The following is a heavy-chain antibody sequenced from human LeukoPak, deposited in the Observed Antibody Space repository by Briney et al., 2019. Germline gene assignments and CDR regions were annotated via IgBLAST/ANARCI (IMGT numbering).Heavy chain of an antibody. CDR2: IIPAFGTA. Sequence: RASVKVSCKVSGGIFSSHALSWVRQAPGQGLEWMGGIIPAFGTATYGQSFQGRVTISADKSTSTAYMEVMSLRSDDTAVYYCARVGRQRGHTNWFDPWGQGTLVTVSS. CDR3: ARVGRQRGHTNWFDP. J-gene: IGHJ5*02. CDR1: GGIFSSHA. D-gene: IGHD5-12*01. V-gene: IGHV1-69*06.